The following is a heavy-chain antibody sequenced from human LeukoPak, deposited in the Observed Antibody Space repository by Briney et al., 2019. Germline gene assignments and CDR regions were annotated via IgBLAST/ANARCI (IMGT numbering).Heavy chain of an antibody. CDR2: IFYNGNT. Sequence: SQTLSLTCTVYAHSMSNSYSSWIRHPPGKELEWIVYIFYNGNTKHNPSLESRVTISVDTSKNQFSLTLSSVTAADTALYFCAKGGWSLDYWGQGTLVTVSS. CDR1: AHSMSNSY. V-gene: IGHV4-59*01. CDR3: AKGGWSLDY. J-gene: IGHJ4*02. D-gene: IGHD3-22*01.